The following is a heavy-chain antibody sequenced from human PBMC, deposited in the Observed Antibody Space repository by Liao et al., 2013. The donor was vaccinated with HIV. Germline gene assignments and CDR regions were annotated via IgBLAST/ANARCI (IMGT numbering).Heavy chain of an antibody. CDR1: GGSISSYY. CDR3: ARGYAYWYFDL. V-gene: IGHV4-4*07. D-gene: IGHD5-18*01. Sequence: QVQLQESGPGVVKPTETLSLTCTVSGGSISSYYWTWIRQPAGKGLEWIGRIYASGGTKYNPSLKSRVTISLDTSKHQFSLRLSSVTATDTAVYYCARGYAYWYFDLWGRGTLVTVSS. J-gene: IGHJ2*01. CDR2: IYASGGT.